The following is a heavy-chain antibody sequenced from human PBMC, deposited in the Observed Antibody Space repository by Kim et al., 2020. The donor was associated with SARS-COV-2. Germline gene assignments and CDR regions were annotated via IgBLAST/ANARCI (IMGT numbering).Heavy chain of an antibody. V-gene: IGHV6-1*01. Sequence: TDYAASVKSRITINPDTSKTPFSLQLNSVTPEDTAVYYCARDSVRHFDYWGQGTLVTVSS. CDR2: T. CDR3: ARDSVRHFDY. D-gene: IGHD6-6*01. J-gene: IGHJ4*02.